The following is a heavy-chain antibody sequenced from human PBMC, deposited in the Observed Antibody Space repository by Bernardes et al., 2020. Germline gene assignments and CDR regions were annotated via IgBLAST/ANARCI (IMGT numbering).Heavy chain of an antibody. D-gene: IGHD3-3*01. CDR2: ISAYNGNT. V-gene: IGHV1-18*01. Sequence: ASVKVSCMASGYTFTSYGISWVRQAPGQGLEWMGWISAYNGNTNYAQKLQGRVTMTTDTSTSTAYMELRSLRSDDTAVYYCARDRLGYDFWSGYANYYYYYGMDVWGKGTTVTVSS. CDR3: ARDRLGYDFWSGYANYYYYYGMDV. CDR1: GYTFTSYG. J-gene: IGHJ6*04.